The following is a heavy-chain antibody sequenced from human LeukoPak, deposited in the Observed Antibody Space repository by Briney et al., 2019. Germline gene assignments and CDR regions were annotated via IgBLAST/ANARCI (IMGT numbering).Heavy chain of an antibody. J-gene: IGHJ6*03. CDR1: GGSISSGSYY. CDR2: MSPSGRT. V-gene: IGHV4-61*02. CDR3: DVTPNYQDPPDNYYYYMDV. D-gene: IGHD5-24*01. Sequence: SETLSLTCIVSGGSISSGSYYWIWIRQPAGKGLEWIGRMSPSGRTNSNPSLKGRVTMSIDRSRNQFSLKLSAVTAAGTAVYSRDVTPNYQDPPDNYYYYMDVWGKGTTVTVSS.